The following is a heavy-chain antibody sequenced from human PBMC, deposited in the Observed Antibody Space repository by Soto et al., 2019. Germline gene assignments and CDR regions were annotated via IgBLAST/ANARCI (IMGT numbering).Heavy chain of an antibody. V-gene: IGHV3-9*01. CDR3: AKDIGSGYDSVWDYFDY. D-gene: IGHD5-12*01. CDR2: ISWNSGSI. J-gene: IGHJ4*02. CDR1: GFTFDDYA. Sequence: GGSLRLSCAASGFTFDDYAMHWVRQAPGKGLEWVSGISWNSGSIGYADSVKGRFTISRDNAKNSLYLQMNSLRAEDTALYYYAKDIGSGYDSVWDYFDYWGQGTLVTVSS.